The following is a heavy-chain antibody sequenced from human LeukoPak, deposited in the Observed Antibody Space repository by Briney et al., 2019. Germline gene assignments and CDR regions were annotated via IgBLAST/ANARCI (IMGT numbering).Heavy chain of an antibody. Sequence: PGGSLSLSCAASGFTFDDYDMNWVRQAPGKGLEWVSAINWNGGSTGYADSVKGRFTISRDNAKNSLYLQMNSLRAEDTALYYCARDLPQIEYWGQGTLVTVSS. CDR1: GFTFDDYD. CDR2: INWNGGST. D-gene: IGHD3-22*01. V-gene: IGHV3-20*04. J-gene: IGHJ4*02. CDR3: ARDLPQIEY.